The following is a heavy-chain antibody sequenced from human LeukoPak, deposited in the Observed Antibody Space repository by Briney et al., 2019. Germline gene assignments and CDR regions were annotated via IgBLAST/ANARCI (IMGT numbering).Heavy chain of an antibody. V-gene: IGHV3-66*01. CDR1: GFTVSSNY. CDR3: ARCSGWNFYCYYYGMDV. D-gene: IGHD6-19*01. CDR2: IYSGCST. Sequence: GGSLRLSCAVSGFTVSSNYMSWVRQAPGKGQELVSVIYSGCSTYYADSVTGRFTISRDNSKNTLYLQMNSLRAEDTAVYYCARCSGWNFYCYYYGMDVWGQGTTVTVSS. J-gene: IGHJ6*02.